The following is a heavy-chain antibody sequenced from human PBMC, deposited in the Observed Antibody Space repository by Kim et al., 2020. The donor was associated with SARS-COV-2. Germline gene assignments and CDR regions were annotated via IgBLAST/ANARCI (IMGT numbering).Heavy chain of an antibody. CDR3: ASPLGY. V-gene: IGHV4-4*06. CDR2: YPSGNT. J-gene: IGHJ4*02. Sequence: YPSGNTNYNHSLKGRVSMSVDTSRNQFSLKLGSVTAADTAVYYCASPLGYWGQGTLVIVSS.